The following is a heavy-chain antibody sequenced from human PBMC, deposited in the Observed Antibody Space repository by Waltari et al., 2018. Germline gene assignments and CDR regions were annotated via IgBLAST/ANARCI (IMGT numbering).Heavy chain of an antibody. CDR3: ATSSGLLWFGELSASGIDY. CDR2: IYYSGST. D-gene: IGHD3-10*01. CDR1: GGSISSSSYY. J-gene: IGHJ4*02. Sequence: QLQLQESGPGLVKPSETLSLTCTVSGGSISSSSYYWGWIRQPPGKGLEWIGSIYYSGSTYYNPSLKSRVTISVDTSISTAYMELSRLRSDDTAVYYCATSSGLLWFGELSASGIDYWGQGTLVTVSS. V-gene: IGHV4-39*01.